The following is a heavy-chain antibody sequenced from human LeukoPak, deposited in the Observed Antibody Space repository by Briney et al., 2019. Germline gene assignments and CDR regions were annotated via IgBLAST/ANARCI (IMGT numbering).Heavy chain of an antibody. CDR1: GFTFSSYG. J-gene: IGHJ4*02. CDR2: ISYDGSNK. V-gene: IGHV3-30*18. D-gene: IGHD2-15*01. CDR3: AKAVVAVGAFDY. Sequence: GGSLRLSCAASGFTFSSYGMHWVRQAPGKGLEWVAVISYDGSNKYYADSVKGRFTISRDNSKNTLYLQVNSLRAEDTAVYYCAKAVVAVGAFDYWGQGTLVTVSS.